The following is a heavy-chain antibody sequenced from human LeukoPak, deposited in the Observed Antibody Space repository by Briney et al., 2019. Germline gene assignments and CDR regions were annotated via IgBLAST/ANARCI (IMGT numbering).Heavy chain of an antibody. CDR3: VRESDISAIGGLDV. Sequence: GGSLRLSCAASGFTFDNYDMHWVRHVPGKGLGWVSSIGTTGDTLYSGAVKGRFVISREDVKSSLYLQLSRLRVGDTGVYYCVRESDISAIGGLDVWGQGTTVTVSS. CDR1: GFTFDNYD. CDR2: IGTTGDT. V-gene: IGHV3-13*01. D-gene: IGHD2-21*01. J-gene: IGHJ6*02.